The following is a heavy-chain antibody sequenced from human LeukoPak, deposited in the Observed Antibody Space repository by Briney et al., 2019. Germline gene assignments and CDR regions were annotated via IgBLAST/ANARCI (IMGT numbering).Heavy chain of an antibody. Sequence: SETLSLTCAVYGGSFSGYYWSWIRQPPGKGLEWIGEINHSGSTNYNPSLKGRVTISVDTSKNQFSLKLSSVTAADTAVYYCARAAGWFGELYYMDVWGKGTTVTISS. CDR2: INHSGST. V-gene: IGHV4-34*01. J-gene: IGHJ6*03. CDR1: GGSFSGYY. D-gene: IGHD3-10*01. CDR3: ARAAGWFGELYYMDV.